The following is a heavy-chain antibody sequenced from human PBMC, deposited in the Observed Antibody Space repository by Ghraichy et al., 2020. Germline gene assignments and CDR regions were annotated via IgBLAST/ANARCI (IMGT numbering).Heavy chain of an antibody. CDR1: GFTFSSYA. Sequence: ALRLSCAASGFTFSSYAMHWVRQAPGKGLEWVAVISYDGSSKYYADSVKGRFTISRDNSKNTLYLQMNSLRAEDTAVYYCARTGLTGYYIGDYFDYWGQGTLVTVSS. D-gene: IGHD3-9*01. CDR2: ISYDGSSK. CDR3: ARTGLTGYYIGDYFDY. V-gene: IGHV3-30-3*01. J-gene: IGHJ4*02.